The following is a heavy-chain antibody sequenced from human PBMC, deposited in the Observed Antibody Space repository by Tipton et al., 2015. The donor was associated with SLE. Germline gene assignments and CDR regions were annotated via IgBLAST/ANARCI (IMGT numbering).Heavy chain of an antibody. CDR2: IYSGGST. Sequence: SLRLSCAASGFTVSSNYMSWVRQAPGKGLEWVSVIYSGGSTYYADSVKGRFTISRHNSKNTLYLQMNSLRAEDTAVYYCARGVEYSSSSDVYYFDYWGQGALVTVSS. V-gene: IGHV3-53*04. CDR3: ARGVEYSSSSDVYYFDY. J-gene: IGHJ4*02. D-gene: IGHD6-6*01. CDR1: GFTVSSNY.